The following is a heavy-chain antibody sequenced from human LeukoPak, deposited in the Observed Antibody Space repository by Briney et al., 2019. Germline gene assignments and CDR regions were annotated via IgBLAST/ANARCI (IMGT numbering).Heavy chain of an antibody. CDR1: GFTVSNFY. J-gene: IGHJ4*02. CDR2: LYTRGPT. D-gene: IGHD6-13*01. CDR3: ARAAPRADSSSWNYFDY. V-gene: IGHV3-66*02. Sequence: GGSLRLSCAGSGFTVSNFYMSWVRQPPGKGLEWVSTLYTRGPTDYADSVKGRFTISRDTSRNTLYLQMNSLRGEDTAVYYCARAAPRADSSSWNYFDYWGQGTLVTVSS.